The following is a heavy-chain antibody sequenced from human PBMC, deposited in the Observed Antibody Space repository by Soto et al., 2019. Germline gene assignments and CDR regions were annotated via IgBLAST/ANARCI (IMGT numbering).Heavy chain of an antibody. Sequence: QVQLVQSGAEVKKPGASVKVSCKASGYTFSSYGINWVRQAPGQGLEWLGWISAYDGYTNYAQILQGRVSMTTDTSTKTAYTELRSLRSEDTGVYYCARGGYYASSGSRTYHYSGMSVWGQGTSVTVSS. CDR1: GYTFSSYG. D-gene: IGHD6-19*01. J-gene: IGHJ6*02. V-gene: IGHV1-18*01. CDR2: ISAYDGYT. CDR3: ARGGYYASSGSRTYHYSGMSV.